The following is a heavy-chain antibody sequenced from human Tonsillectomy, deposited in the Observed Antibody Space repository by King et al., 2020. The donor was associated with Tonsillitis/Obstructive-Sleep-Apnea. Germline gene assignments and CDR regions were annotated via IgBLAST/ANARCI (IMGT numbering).Heavy chain of an antibody. D-gene: IGHD1-26*01. CDR2: IKSKTDGGTT. CDR1: GFSFSIAW. J-gene: IGHJ4*02. Sequence: EVQLVESGGGLVKPGESLRVSCAASGFSFSIAWMSWVRQAPGKGLEWVGRIKSKTDGGTTDYAAPVKGRFTISRDDSKNTLYLQMNSLKTEDTAIYYCTTQLARVGGTAGFDNWGQGTPVTVSS. V-gene: IGHV3-15*01. CDR3: TTQLARVGGTAGFDN.